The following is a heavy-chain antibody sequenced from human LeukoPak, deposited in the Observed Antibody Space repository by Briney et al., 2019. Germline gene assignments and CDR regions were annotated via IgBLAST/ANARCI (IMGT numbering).Heavy chain of an antibody. V-gene: IGHV3-48*03. CDR1: GFTFSSYE. CDR3: ARDNYYDSSGHYNGNWFDP. Sequence: PGGSLRLSCAASGFTFSSYEMNWVRQAPGKGLEWVSYISSSGSTIYYADSVKGRFTISRDNAKNSLYLQMNSLRAEDTAVYYCARDNYYDSSGHYNGNWFDPWGQGTLVTVSS. D-gene: IGHD3-22*01. J-gene: IGHJ5*02. CDR2: ISSSGSTI.